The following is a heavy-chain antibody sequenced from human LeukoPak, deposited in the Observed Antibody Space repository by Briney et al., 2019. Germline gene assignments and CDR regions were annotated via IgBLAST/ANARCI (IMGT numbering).Heavy chain of an antibody. V-gene: IGHV4-59*01. CDR1: GGSISGYH. Sequence: SETLSLTCTVSGGSISGYHWSWIRQPPGKGLEWLGYIYYSGSSNYNPSLKSRVTISADTSKNQFSLKLSSVTAADTAVYYCARDPSNTSGWKTWFDPWGQGTLVTVSS. D-gene: IGHD6-19*01. J-gene: IGHJ5*02. CDR2: IYYSGSS. CDR3: ARDPSNTSGWKTWFDP.